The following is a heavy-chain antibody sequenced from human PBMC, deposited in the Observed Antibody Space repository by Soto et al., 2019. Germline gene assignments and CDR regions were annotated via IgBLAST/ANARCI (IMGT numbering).Heavy chain of an antibody. V-gene: IGHV3-48*03. J-gene: IGHJ6*02. Sequence: VQLVESGGGVVQPGRSLRLSCAASGFTFSSYEMNWVRQAPGKGLEWVSYISSSGSTIYYADSVKGRFTISRDNAKNSLYLQMNSLRAEDTAVYYCARDEYSSSSAYYYYGMDVWGQGTTVTVSS. CDR2: ISSSGSTI. D-gene: IGHD6-6*01. CDR3: ARDEYSSSSAYYYYGMDV. CDR1: GFTFSSYE.